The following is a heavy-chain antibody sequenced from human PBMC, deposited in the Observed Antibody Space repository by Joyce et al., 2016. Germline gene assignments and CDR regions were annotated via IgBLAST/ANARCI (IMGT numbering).Heavy chain of an antibody. V-gene: IGHV4-34*02. CDR3: ARGALPRPPYSVTQNHYYYTMDV. Sequence: QVQLQQWGAGLLKPSETLSLTCAVYGASFSDFHWHWVRQAPGKGLEWIGEIHQGETTTYRPSLKSRVTILVDTSKSQFSLDLSSVTAADTAVYYCARGALPRPPYSVTQNHYYYTMDVWGQGTTVTVSS. D-gene: IGHD5/OR15-5a*01. CDR1: GASFSDFH. CDR2: IHQGETT. J-gene: IGHJ6*02.